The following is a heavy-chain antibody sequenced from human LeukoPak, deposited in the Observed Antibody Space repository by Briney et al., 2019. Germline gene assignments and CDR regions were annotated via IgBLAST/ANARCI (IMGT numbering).Heavy chain of an antibody. CDR3: ASFVAAAGYYYYGMDV. Sequence: GASVKVSCKASGGTFSSYAISWVRQAPGQGLEWMGRIIPILGIANYAQKFQGRVTITADKSTSTAYMELSSLRSEDTAVYYCASFVAAAGYYYYGMDVWGQGTTVTVSS. D-gene: IGHD6-13*01. CDR2: IIPILGIA. CDR1: GGTFSSYA. J-gene: IGHJ6*02. V-gene: IGHV1-69*04.